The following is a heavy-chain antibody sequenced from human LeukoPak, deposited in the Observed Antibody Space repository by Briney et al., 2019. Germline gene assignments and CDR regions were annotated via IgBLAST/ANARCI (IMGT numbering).Heavy chain of an antibody. D-gene: IGHD6-13*01. V-gene: IGHV3-7*01. CDR1: GFTFSSYW. CDR3: AASAAGLDY. Sequence: GGSLRLSCEASGFTFSSYWMNWVRQAPGKGLEWVTNIKEDGSEEYYVDSVKGRFIISRDNAKKSLFLQMNSLRAEDTAVYYCAASAAGLDYWGQGTLDTVSS. J-gene: IGHJ4*02. CDR2: IKEDGSEE.